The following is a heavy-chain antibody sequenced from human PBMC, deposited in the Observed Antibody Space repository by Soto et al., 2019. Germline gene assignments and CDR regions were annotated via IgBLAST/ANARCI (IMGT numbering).Heavy chain of an antibody. CDR1: GGSISSGDYY. Sequence: SETLSLTCTVSGGSISSGDYYWSWIRQPPGKGLEWIGYIYYSGSTYYNPSLKSRVTISVDTSKNQFSLKLSSVTAADTAVYYCARLYCTNGVCPQGVFDYWGQGTLVTVSS. CDR3: ARLYCTNGVCPQGVFDY. J-gene: IGHJ4*02. CDR2: IYYSGST. D-gene: IGHD2-8*01. V-gene: IGHV4-30-4*01.